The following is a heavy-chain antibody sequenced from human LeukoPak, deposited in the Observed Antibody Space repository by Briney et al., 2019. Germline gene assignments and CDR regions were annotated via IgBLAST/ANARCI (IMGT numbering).Heavy chain of an antibody. J-gene: IGHJ6*02. D-gene: IGHD3-22*01. CDR2: INPNSGGT. CDR3: LARYYYDSSGYSVYGMDV. V-gene: IGHV1-2*02. Sequence: ASVKVSCKASGYTFTRYYMHWVRQAPGQGLEWMGWINPNSGGTNYAQKFQGRVTMTRDTSISTAYMELSRLRSDDTAVYYCLARYYYDSSGYSVYGMDVWGQGTTVTVSS. CDR1: GYTFTRYY.